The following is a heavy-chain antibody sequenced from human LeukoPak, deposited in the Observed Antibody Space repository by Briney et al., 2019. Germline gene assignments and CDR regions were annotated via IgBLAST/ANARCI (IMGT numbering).Heavy chain of an antibody. CDR2: VSYDGSTK. V-gene: IGHV3-30*03. Sequence: GGSLRLSCAVSGFTFSNYGMQWVRQAPGKGLEWVAVVSYDGSTKYYEDSVKGRFTISRDNAKNTLYLQMNSLRAEDTAVYYCARGTIYGLDAFDIWGQGTMVTVSS. CDR3: ARGTIYGLDAFDI. CDR1: GFTFSNYG. J-gene: IGHJ3*02. D-gene: IGHD3-3*01.